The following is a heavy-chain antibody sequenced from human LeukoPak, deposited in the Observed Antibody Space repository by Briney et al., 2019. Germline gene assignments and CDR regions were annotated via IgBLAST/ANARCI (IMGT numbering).Heavy chain of an antibody. CDR1: GDSVSSNIAT. D-gene: IGHD6-13*01. CDR3: ARERSSWYYLDY. V-gene: IGHV6-1*01. CDR2: TYYRSQRYY. J-gene: IGHJ4*02. Sequence: SQTLSLTCVISGDSVSSNIATWNWIRQSPSRGLEWLGRTYYRSQRYYDYAVSVRSRITINPDTSKNQFSLQLSSVTPEDTAVYFCARERSSWYYLDYWGQGMLVTVSS.